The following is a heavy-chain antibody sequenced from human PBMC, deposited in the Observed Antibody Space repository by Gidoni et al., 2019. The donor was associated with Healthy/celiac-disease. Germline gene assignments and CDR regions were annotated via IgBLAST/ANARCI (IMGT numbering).Heavy chain of an antibody. CDR2: IIPILGIA. CDR1: GGTFRRSA. V-gene: IGHV1-69*04. Sequence: QVQLVQSGAEVQKPGSSVQVSCQASGGTFRRSAISWVRQAPGQGLEWMGRIIPILGIANYAQKFQGRVTITADKSTSTAYMELSSLRSEDTAVYYCARGYCSSTSCSPGGGMDVWGQGTTVTVSS. D-gene: IGHD2-2*01. J-gene: IGHJ6*02. CDR3: ARGYCSSTSCSPGGGMDV.